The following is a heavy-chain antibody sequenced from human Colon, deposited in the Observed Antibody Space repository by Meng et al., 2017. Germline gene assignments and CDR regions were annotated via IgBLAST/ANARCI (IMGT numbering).Heavy chain of an antibody. CDR1: GYTFTGYY. CDR2: INPNSGGT. D-gene: IGHD6-13*01. CDR3: ARVRYSSSWYQVIHYYFDY. Sequence: ASLKVSCKASGYTFTGYYMHWVRQAPGQGLEWMGRINPNSGGTNYAQTFQGRVTMTRDTSISTAYMELSRLRSDDTAVYYCARVRYSSSWYQVIHYYFDYWGQGTLVTVSS. J-gene: IGHJ4*02. V-gene: IGHV1-2*06.